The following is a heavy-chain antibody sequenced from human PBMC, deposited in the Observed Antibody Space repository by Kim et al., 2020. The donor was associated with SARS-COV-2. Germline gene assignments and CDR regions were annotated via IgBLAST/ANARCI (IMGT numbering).Heavy chain of an antibody. D-gene: IGHD2-15*01. J-gene: IGHJ5*02. CDR2: ISGSGGST. Sequence: GGSLRLSCAASGFTFSSYAMSWVRQAPGKGLEWVSAISGSGGSTYYADSVKGRFTISRDNSKNTLYLQMNSLRAEDTAVYYCAKDYCSGGSCSPNNWFDPWGQGTLVTVSS. V-gene: IGHV3-23*01. CDR3: AKDYCSGGSCSPNNWFDP. CDR1: GFTFSSYA.